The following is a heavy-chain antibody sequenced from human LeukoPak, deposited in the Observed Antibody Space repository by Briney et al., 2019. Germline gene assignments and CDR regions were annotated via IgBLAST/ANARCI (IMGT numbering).Heavy chain of an antibody. J-gene: IGHJ4*02. D-gene: IGHD1/OR15-1a*01. CDR3: AKGSSQWEQLTYFDY. CDR2: ISYDGSNK. Sequence: GGSLRLSCAASGFTFSSYAMHWVRQAPGKGLEWVAVISYDGSNKYYPDSVKGRFTISRDNSKNTLYVQMNSLRAEDTAVYYCAKGSSQWEQLTYFDYWGQGTLVTVSS. V-gene: IGHV3-30-3*01. CDR1: GFTFSSYA.